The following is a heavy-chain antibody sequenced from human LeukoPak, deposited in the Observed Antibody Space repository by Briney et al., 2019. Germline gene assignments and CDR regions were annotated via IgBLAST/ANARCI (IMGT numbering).Heavy chain of an antibody. CDR1: GGSISSYY. D-gene: IGHD4-23*01. J-gene: IGHJ6*03. V-gene: IGHV4-59*12. CDR2: IYYSGST. CDR3: AREVADYGGYYYYHYMDV. Sequence: SETLSLTCTVSGGSISSYYWSWIRQPAGKGLEWIGYIYYSGSTNYNPSLKSRVTISVDTSKNQFSLKLSSVTAADTAMYYCAREVADYGGYYYYHYMDVWGKGTTVTISS.